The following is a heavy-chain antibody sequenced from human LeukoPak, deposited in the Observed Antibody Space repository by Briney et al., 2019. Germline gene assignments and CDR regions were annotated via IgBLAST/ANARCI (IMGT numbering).Heavy chain of an antibody. J-gene: IGHJ6*02. CDR3: AKGVYCSSTSCYEGYYYYYYGMDV. Sequence: ASVKVSCKASGYTFTGYYMHWVRQAPGQGLEWMGWINPNSGDTNYAQKFQGRVTMTRDTSISTAYMELSRLRSDDTAVYYCAKGVYCSSTSCYEGYYYYYYGMDVWGQGTTVTVSS. CDR2: INPNSGDT. D-gene: IGHD2-2*01. V-gene: IGHV1-2*02. CDR1: GYTFTGYY.